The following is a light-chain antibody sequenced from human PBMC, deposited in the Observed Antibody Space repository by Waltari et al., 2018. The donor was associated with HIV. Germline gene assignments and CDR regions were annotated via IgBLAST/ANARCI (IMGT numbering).Light chain of an antibody. V-gene: IGKV4-1*01. CDR3: QQYYSVPLT. J-gene: IGKJ4*01. CDR2: GAS. CDR1: QSVLYNSNNKNY. Sequence: DIVMTQSPDSLAVSLGERATIDCKSSQSVLYNSNNKNYLAWYQHKPGQSPNLRIYGASTRESGVPDRFSGSGSGTEFSLAISSLQAEEVAVYYCQQYYSVPLTFGGGTKVEIK.